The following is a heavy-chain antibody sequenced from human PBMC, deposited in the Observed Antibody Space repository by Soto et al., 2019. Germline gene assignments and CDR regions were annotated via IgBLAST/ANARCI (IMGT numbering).Heavy chain of an antibody. Sequence: QVQLHQWGAGLLRPSETLSLVCAVSGGSFSNYYWTWIRQSPGKGLEWIGEINLNGYTKYSPSLQTRVTFAVDTTKKRVSLRLTSVTAADTAXXXCARGAWDNSAYHFFDYWGQGTLVXVSX. D-gene: IGHD3-22*01. CDR2: INLNGYT. CDR1: GGSFSNYY. CDR3: ARGAWDNSAYHFFDY. J-gene: IGHJ4*02. V-gene: IGHV4-34*01.